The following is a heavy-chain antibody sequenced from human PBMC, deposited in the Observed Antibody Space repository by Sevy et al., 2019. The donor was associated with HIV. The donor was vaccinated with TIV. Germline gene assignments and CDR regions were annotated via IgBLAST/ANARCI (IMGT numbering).Heavy chain of an antibody. J-gene: IGHJ4*02. D-gene: IGHD3-10*01. V-gene: IGHV4-39*01. CDR1: GGSISSSSYY. CDR3: AGSTLYGFYYFDY. Sequence: SETLSLTCTVSGGSISSSSYYWGWIRQPPGKGLEWIGSIYYSGSTYYNPSLKSPVTISVDTSKNQFSLKLSSVTAADTAVYYCAGSTLYGFYYFDYWGQGTLVTVSS. CDR2: IYYSGST.